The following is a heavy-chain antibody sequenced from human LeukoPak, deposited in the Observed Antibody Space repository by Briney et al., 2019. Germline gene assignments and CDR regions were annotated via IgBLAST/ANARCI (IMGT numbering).Heavy chain of an antibody. V-gene: IGHV4-59*01. Sequence: PSETLSLTCTVSGGSITSYYWSWIRQPPGKGLEWIGYIYYSGSTNYDPSLKSRVTISVDTSKNQFSLKLSSVTAADTAVYYCARGAPYYYDSSGYLFDYWGQGTLVTVSS. CDR1: GGSITSYY. J-gene: IGHJ4*02. CDR3: ARGAPYYYDSSGYLFDY. CDR2: IYYSGST. D-gene: IGHD3-22*01.